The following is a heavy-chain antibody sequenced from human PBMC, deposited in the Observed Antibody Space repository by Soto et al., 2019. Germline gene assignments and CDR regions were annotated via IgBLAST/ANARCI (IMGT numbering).Heavy chain of an antibody. J-gene: IGHJ3*02. CDR3: ARVRTSDWAYDI. V-gene: IGHV3-74*01. CDR1: GFAFTNYW. Sequence: EVQLVESGGDLVQPGGSLRLSCAASGFAFTNYWMHWVSQSPGKVLLWVSRIKTDGSDTRYADSVAGRFTISRDNAKNTLYLQMNSLRDEDTAVYYCARVRTSDWAYDIWGQGTMVIVSS. CDR2: IKTDGSDT. D-gene: IGHD3-9*01.